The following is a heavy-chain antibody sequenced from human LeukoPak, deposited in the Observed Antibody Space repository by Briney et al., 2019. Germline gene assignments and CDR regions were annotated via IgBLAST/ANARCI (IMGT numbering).Heavy chain of an antibody. V-gene: IGHV1-69*04. CDR3: ASPDPTVTTFTPFDY. CDR1: GGTFSSYA. D-gene: IGHD4-17*01. Sequence: SVKVSCKASGGTFSSYAISWVRQAPGQGLEWMGRIIPILGVANYAQKFQGRVTITADKSTSTAYMELSSLRSEDTAVCYCASPDPTVTTFTPFDYWGQGTLVTVSS. CDR2: IIPILGVA. J-gene: IGHJ4*02.